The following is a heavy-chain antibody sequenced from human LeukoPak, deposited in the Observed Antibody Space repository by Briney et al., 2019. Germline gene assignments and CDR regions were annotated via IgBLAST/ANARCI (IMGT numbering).Heavy chain of an antibody. CDR1: GGSISSYY. J-gene: IGHJ5*02. D-gene: IGHD3-22*01. CDR3: ARAGRTMIVRDMDSFDP. V-gene: IGHV4-59*01. CDR2: IYYSGST. Sequence: SETLSLTCTVSGGSISSYYWSWIRQPPGKGLEWIGYIYYSGSTNYNPSLKSRVTISVDTSKNQFSLKLSSVTAADTAVYYCARAGRTMIVRDMDSFDPWGQGTLVTVSS.